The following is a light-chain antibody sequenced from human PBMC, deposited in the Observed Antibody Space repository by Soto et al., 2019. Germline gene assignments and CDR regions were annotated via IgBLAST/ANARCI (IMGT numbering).Light chain of an antibody. V-gene: IGKV1-39*01. CDR1: QSISSY. Sequence: DIQMTQSPPSLSATVGDRVTSTCRASQSISSYLNWYQQKPGKAPKLLIYAASSLQSGVPSRFSGSGSGTDFTLTISSLQPEDFATYYCQQSYSTPQTFGQGTKV. J-gene: IGKJ1*01. CDR3: QQSYSTPQT. CDR2: AAS.